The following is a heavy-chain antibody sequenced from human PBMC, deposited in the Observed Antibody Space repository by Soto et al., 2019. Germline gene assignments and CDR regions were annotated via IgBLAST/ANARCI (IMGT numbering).Heavy chain of an antibody. V-gene: IGHV1-46*01. CDR3: ARDRPLMVRGVPSGSDYYYMDV. J-gene: IGHJ6*03. CDR2: INPSGGST. Sequence: ASVKVSCKASGYTFTSYYMHWVRQAPGQGLEWMGIINPSGGSTSYAQKFQGRVTMTRDTSTSTVYMELSSLRSEDTAVYYCARDRPLMVRGVPSGSDYYYMDVWGKGTTVTVSS. CDR1: GYTFTSYY. D-gene: IGHD3-10*01.